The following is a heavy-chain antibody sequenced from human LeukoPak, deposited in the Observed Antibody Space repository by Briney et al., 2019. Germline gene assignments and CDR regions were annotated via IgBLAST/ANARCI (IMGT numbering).Heavy chain of an antibody. J-gene: IGHJ2*01. Sequence: SETLSLTCTVSGGSISSGDYYWSWIRQPPGKGLEWIGYIYYSGSTYYNPSLKSRVTISVDTSKNQFSLKLSSVTAADTAVYYCARDGETYYYDSSGYPSYWYFDLWGRGTLVTVSS. CDR2: IYYSGST. V-gene: IGHV4-30-4*08. CDR1: GGSISSGDYY. CDR3: ARDGETYYYDSSGYPSYWYFDL. D-gene: IGHD3-22*01.